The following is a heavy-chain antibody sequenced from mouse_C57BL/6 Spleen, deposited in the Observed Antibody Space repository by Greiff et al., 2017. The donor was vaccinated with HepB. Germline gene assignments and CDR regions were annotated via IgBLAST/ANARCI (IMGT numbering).Heavy chain of an antibody. Sequence: EVQLQQSGPELVKPGASVKISCKASGYSFTDYNMHWVMQSNGKSLEWIGVINPNYGTTSYNQKFKGKATLTVDQSSSTAYMQLNSLTSEDSAVYYSARNGGYSYAVDYWGQGTSVTVSS. CDR3: ARNGGYSYAVDY. D-gene: IGHD1-1*02. V-gene: IGHV1-39*01. CDR1: GYSFTDYN. CDR2: INPNYGTT. J-gene: IGHJ4*01.